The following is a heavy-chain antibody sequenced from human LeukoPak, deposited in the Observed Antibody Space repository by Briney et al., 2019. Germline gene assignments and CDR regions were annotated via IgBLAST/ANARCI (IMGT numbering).Heavy chain of an antibody. Sequence: GRSLRLSCAASGFTFSSYAMHWVRQAPGKGLEWVAVISYDGSNKYYADSVKGRFTISRDNSKNTLYLQMNSLRAEDTAVYYCAGAHVGSSSLPASFDYWGQGTLVTVSS. D-gene: IGHD6-13*01. CDR2: ISYDGSNK. J-gene: IGHJ4*02. CDR3: AGAHVGSSSLPASFDY. CDR1: GFTFSSYA. V-gene: IGHV3-30-3*01.